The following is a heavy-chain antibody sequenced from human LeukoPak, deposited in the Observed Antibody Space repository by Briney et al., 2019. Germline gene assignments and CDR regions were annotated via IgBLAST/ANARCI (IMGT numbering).Heavy chain of an antibody. Sequence: SVTVSCKASGFTFTSSAVQWVRQARGQRLEWIGWIVVGSGNTNYAQKFQERVTITRDMSTSTAYMELSSLRSEDTAVYYCAAAVVVVTAIRNYYYYGMDVWGQGTTVTVFS. V-gene: IGHV1-58*01. D-gene: IGHD2-21*02. CDR1: GFTFTSSA. CDR3: AAAVVVVTAIRNYYYYGMDV. CDR2: IVVGSGNT. J-gene: IGHJ6*02.